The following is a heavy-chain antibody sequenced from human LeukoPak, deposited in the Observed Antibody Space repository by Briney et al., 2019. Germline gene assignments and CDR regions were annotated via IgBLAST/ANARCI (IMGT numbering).Heavy chain of an antibody. J-gene: IGHJ3*02. CDR2: ISYDGSNK. Sequence: GRSLRLSCAASGFTFSSYAMHWVRQAPGKGLEWVAVISYDGSNKYYADSVKGRFTISRDNSKNTLYPQMNSLRAEDTAVYYCAREEGTVTDHDAFDIWGQGTMVTVSS. V-gene: IGHV3-30-3*01. CDR1: GFTFSSYA. CDR3: AREEGTVTDHDAFDI. D-gene: IGHD4-17*01.